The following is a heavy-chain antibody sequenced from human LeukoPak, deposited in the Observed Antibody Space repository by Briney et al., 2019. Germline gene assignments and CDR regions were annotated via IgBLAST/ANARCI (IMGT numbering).Heavy chain of an antibody. V-gene: IGHV3-23*01. CDR1: GXTFRSYA. Sequence: GGSLRLSCAASGXTFRSYAMSWVRQAPGKGLEWVSAISGSGGSTYYAESVKGRFTISRDNSKNTLYPQTNSLRAEDTAVYYCARRERLGYTYGRGTLDIWGQGTMVTVSS. CDR3: ARRERLGYTYGRGTLDI. D-gene: IGHD5-18*01. CDR2: ISGSGGST. J-gene: IGHJ3*02.